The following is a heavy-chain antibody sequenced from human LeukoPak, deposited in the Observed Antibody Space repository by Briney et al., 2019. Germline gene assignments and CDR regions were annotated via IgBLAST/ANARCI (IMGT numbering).Heavy chain of an antibody. V-gene: IGHV1-3*01. CDR2: INAGNGNT. Sequence: ASVKVSCKASGYTFTSYAMHWVRQAPGQRLEWMGWINAGNGNTKYSQKFQGRVTITRDTSASTAYMELSSLRSEDTAVHYCARVAVYSSSWYNYWGQGTLVTVSS. CDR3: ARVAVYSSSWYNY. CDR1: GYTFTSYA. J-gene: IGHJ4*02. D-gene: IGHD6-13*01.